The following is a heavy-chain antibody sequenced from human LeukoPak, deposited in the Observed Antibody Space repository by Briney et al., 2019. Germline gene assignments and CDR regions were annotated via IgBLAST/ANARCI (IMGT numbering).Heavy chain of an antibody. D-gene: IGHD3-3*02. Sequence: GRSLRLSCAASGFTFSSYAMHWVRQAPGKGLEWVAVISYDGSNKYYADSVKGRFTISRDNSKNTLYLQMNSLRAEGTAVYYCARDFAVGFLEWLGYFDYWGQGTLVTVSS. CDR2: ISYDGSNK. V-gene: IGHV3-30-3*01. CDR1: GFTFSSYA. J-gene: IGHJ4*02. CDR3: ARDFAVGFLEWLGYFDY.